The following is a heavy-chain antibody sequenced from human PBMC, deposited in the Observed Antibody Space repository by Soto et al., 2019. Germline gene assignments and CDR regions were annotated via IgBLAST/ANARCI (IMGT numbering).Heavy chain of an antibody. CDR2: IYSGGST. CDR1: GFSVSTNY. D-gene: IGHD1-26*01. CDR3: ARGSGSLYYFDF. V-gene: IGHV3-53*01. J-gene: IGHJ4*02. Sequence: GGSLRLSCAASGFSVSTNYMTLVRQAPGKGLEWVSVIYSGGSTYYADSVKGRFTISRDNSKNTLHLQMNSLRAEDTAVYYCARGSGSLYYFDFWGRGTLVTVSS.